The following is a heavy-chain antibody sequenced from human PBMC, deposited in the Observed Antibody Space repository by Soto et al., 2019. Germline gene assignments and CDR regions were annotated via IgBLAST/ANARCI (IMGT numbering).Heavy chain of an antibody. J-gene: IGHJ4*02. CDR3: ARPNSSGYYSPFDS. Sequence: SETLSLTCAVYGGSFSGYYWSWIRQPPGKGLEWIGEINHSGSTNYNPSLKSRVTISVDTSKNQFSLKLSSVTAADTAVYYCARPNSSGYYSPFDSWGQGTLVTVSS. CDR2: INHSGST. V-gene: IGHV4-34*01. D-gene: IGHD3-22*01. CDR1: GGSFSGYY.